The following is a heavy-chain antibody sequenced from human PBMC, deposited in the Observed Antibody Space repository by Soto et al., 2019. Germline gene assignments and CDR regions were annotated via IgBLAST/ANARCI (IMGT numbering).Heavy chain of an antibody. Sequence: EVQLVESGGGLVQPGGSLRLSCVASGFSFSSYWMTWVRQAPGKGLEWVANIKPDGSKKDYVDSVKGRFTISRDNAKNSLYLQMNSLRAEDTAVYYCASPYLQVAGTVYFQHWGQGTLVTVSS. V-gene: IGHV3-7*01. D-gene: IGHD6-19*01. J-gene: IGHJ1*01. CDR3: ASPYLQVAGTVYFQH. CDR2: IKPDGSKK. CDR1: GFSFSSYW.